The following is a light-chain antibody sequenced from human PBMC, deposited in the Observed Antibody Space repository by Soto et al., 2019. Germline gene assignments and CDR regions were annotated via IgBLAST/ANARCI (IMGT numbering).Light chain of an antibody. J-gene: IGKJ1*01. CDR1: QSVSNN. Sequence: EIVMTQSPATLSVSPGERATLSCRASQSVSNNLAWYQKKPGQAPRLLIYDASTRATGIPARFSGSGSGTEFTLTISSLQSEDFAVYYCQQDNNWWTFGQGTRVEIK. CDR3: QQDNNWWT. CDR2: DAS. V-gene: IGKV3-15*01.